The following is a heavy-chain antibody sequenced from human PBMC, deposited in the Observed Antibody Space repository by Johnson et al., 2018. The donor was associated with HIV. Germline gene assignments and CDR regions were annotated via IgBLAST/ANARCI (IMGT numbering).Heavy chain of an antibody. Sequence: VQLVESGGGLVQPGGSLRLSCAASGFTFSSYAMSWVRQAPGKGLEWVSVIYSGGSTYYADSVRGRFTISRDNSRNTLYLQMSSLRVEDTAMYYCARDGESQQLPLGDAFDVWGQGTMVTVSS. J-gene: IGHJ3*01. CDR1: GFTFSSYA. V-gene: IGHV3-66*01. CDR2: IYSGGST. CDR3: ARDGESQQLPLGDAFDV. D-gene: IGHD6-13*01.